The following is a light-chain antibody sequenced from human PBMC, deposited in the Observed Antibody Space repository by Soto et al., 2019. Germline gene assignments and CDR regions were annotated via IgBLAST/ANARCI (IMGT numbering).Light chain of an antibody. Sequence: DNQLTQSPSSISASVGDRVTITCRASQAVNSWLAWFQQKPGMAPKLVIYDVSSLQSGVPSRFSGSGSGTEFAHTITSLQPEDFATYYYKQSNNHPISFGQGTRLEIK. CDR1: QAVNSW. CDR2: DVS. V-gene: IGKV1-12*01. J-gene: IGKJ5*01. CDR3: KQSNNHPIS.